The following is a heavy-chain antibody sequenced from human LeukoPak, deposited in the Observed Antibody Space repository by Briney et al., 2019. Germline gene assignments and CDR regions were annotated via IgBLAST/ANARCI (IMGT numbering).Heavy chain of an antibody. CDR2: IYGGGST. D-gene: IGHD5-12*01. CDR3: AGAGGYSGY. CDR1: GFTLSTNH. J-gene: IGHJ4*02. V-gene: IGHV3-66*01. Sequence: GGSLRLSCAVSGFTLSTNHITWVRQAPGKGLECVSVIYGGGSTYYADSVKGRFTISRDSSKNTVYLQMNSLRAEDTAVYYCAGAGGYSGYGSQGTLVTVSS.